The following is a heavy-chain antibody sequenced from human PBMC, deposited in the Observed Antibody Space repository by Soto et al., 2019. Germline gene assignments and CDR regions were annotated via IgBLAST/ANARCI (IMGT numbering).Heavy chain of an antibody. CDR2: IVPIFGSI. CDR1: GGTFSSYG. Sequence: QVQLVQSGAEVKKPGSSVKVSCKASGGTFSSYGITWVRQAPGQGHEWMGGIVPIFGSINLAQKFRGRLTITPDKSTSTVYMELSSLTSEDTAVYYCASRERVDAFDVWGQGTMVTVSS. J-gene: IGHJ3*01. CDR3: ASRERVDAFDV. D-gene: IGHD1-26*01. V-gene: IGHV1-69*06.